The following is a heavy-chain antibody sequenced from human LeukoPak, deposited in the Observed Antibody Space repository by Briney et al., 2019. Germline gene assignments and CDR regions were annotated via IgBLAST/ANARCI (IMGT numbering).Heavy chain of an antibody. CDR3: ARGPGENYYYYGMDV. Sequence: SETLSLTCAVYGGSFSGYYWSWIRQPPGKGLEWIGEINHSGSTNYNPSLKGRVTISVDTSKNQFSLKLSSVTAADTAVYYCARGPGENYYYYGMDVWGQGTTVTVSS. J-gene: IGHJ6*02. CDR2: INHSGST. CDR1: GGSFSGYY. V-gene: IGHV4-34*01. D-gene: IGHD3-10*01.